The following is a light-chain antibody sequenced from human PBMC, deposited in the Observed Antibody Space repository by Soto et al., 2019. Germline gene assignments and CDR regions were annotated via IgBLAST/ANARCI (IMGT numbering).Light chain of an antibody. J-gene: IGKJ4*01. CDR1: QSLLDSDDGNTY. CDR2: TVS. CDR3: MQRIEFPLT. V-gene: IGKV2-40*01. Sequence: DILMTQTPLSLTFRPGEPSSIWCRSSQSLLDSDDGNTYLDWYLQKPGQSPQLLIYTVSYRASGVPDRFSGSGSGTDFTLKISRVEAEDVGVYYCMQRIEFPLTFGGGTKVDI.